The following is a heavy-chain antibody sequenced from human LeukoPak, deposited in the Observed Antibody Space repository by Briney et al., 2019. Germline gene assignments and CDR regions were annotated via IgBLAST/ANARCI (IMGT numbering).Heavy chain of an antibody. D-gene: IGHD6-19*01. CDR3: ARMRGIAVAGLDY. J-gene: IGHJ4*02. CDR2: IYYSGST. CDR1: GGSISSYY. V-gene: IGHV4-59*01. Sequence: SETLSLTCTVSGGSISSYYWSWIRQPPGKGLEWIGYIYYSGSTNYNPSLKGRVTISVDTSKNQFSLKLSSVTAADTAVYYCARMRGIAVAGLDYWGQGTLVTVSS.